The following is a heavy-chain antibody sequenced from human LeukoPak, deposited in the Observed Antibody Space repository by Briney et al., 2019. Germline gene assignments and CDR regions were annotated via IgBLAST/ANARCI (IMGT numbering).Heavy chain of an antibody. V-gene: IGHV1-2*06. J-gene: IGHJ4*02. D-gene: IGHD3-22*01. Sequence: GASVKVSCKASGYTFTGYYMHWVRQAPGQGLEWVGRINPNSGGTNYAQKFQGRVTMTRDTSISTAYMELSRLRSDDTAVYYCARVNVRYYDSSGYYLAYWGQGTLVTVSS. CDR2: INPNSGGT. CDR1: GYTFTGYY. CDR3: ARVNVRYYDSSGYYLAY.